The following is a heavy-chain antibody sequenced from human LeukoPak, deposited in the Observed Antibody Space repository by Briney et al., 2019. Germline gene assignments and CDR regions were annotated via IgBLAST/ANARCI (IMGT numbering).Heavy chain of an antibody. J-gene: IGHJ4*02. CDR2: ISSSGGTI. CDR1: GFTFSSYE. CDR3: ASSGYGDLFDY. D-gene: IGHD4-17*01. V-gene: IGHV3-48*03. Sequence: GGSLRLSCAASGFTFSSYEMNWVRQAPGKGLEWVSYISSSGGTIYYADSVRGRFTISRDNAKNSLYLQMNSLRAEDTAVYYCASSGYGDLFDYWGQGTLVTVSS.